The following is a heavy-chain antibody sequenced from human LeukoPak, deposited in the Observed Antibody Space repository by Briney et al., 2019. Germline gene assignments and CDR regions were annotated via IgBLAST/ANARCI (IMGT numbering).Heavy chain of an antibody. CDR2: IYHSGST. CDR1: GGSISSGGYS. CDR3: ARDVSHYGSGSYYRWFDP. J-gene: IGHJ5*02. D-gene: IGHD3-10*01. V-gene: IGHV4-30-2*01. Sequence: SETLSLTCAVSGGSISSGGYSWSWIRQPPGKGLEWIGYIYHSGSTYYNPSLKSRVTISVDRSKNQFSLKLSSVTAADTAVYYCARDVSHYGSGSYYRWFDPWGQGTLVTVCS.